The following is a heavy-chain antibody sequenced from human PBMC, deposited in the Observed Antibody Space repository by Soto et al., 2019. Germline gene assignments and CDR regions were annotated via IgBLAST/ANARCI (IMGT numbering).Heavy chain of an antibody. CDR1: GFTVSSNY. V-gene: IGHV3-66*01. Sequence: EVQLVESGGGLVQPGRSLRLSCAASGFTVSSNYMSWVRQAPGKGLEWVSLIYSGGDTYYADSVKGRFTISRDNSKNTLYLQMNSLRAEDTAVYYCAREDWFDVWGQGTLVTVSS. CDR3: AREDWFDV. CDR2: IYSGGDT. J-gene: IGHJ5*02.